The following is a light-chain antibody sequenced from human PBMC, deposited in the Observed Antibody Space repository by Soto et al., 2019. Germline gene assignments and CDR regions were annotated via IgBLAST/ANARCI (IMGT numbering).Light chain of an antibody. Sequence: QSALTQPASVSGSPGQSITISCTGTSSDIGDYNFVSWYQQHPGKAPKLMIYDVSNRPSVVSNRFSGSKSGNTASLTIAGLQAEDEADYYCSSYTSSSTQVVFGGGTKLTVL. CDR2: DVS. J-gene: IGLJ2*01. V-gene: IGLV2-14*03. CDR3: SSYTSSSTQVV. CDR1: SSDIGDYNF.